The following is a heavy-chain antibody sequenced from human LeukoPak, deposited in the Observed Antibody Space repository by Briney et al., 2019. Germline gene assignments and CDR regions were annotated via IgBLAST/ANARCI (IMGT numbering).Heavy chain of an antibody. D-gene: IGHD3-3*01. Sequence: SETLSLTCTVSAGSLSGYHWSWIRQPPGKGLEWVGFSYYSGCSNYNPSLKSRLTISVDASKNQLSLKLTPVTAADTAVYYCARYTHFLGYFDPWGEGILVTVPS. CDR1: AGSLSGYH. V-gene: IGHV4-59*08. CDR2: SYYSGCS. J-gene: IGHJ5*02. CDR3: ARYTHFLGYFDP.